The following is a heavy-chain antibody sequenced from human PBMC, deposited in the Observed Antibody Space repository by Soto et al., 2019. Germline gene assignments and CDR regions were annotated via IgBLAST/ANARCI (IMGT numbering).Heavy chain of an antibody. D-gene: IGHD7-27*01. Sequence: GGSLRLSCAASGFTFSSYAMSWVRQAPGKGLEWVSAISGSGGSTYYADSVKGRFTISRDNSKNTLYLQMNSLRAEDTAVYYCAKVESINQLGINWYFDLWGRGTLVTVSS. CDR2: ISGSGGST. J-gene: IGHJ2*01. V-gene: IGHV3-23*01. CDR3: AKVESINQLGINWYFDL. CDR1: GFTFSSYA.